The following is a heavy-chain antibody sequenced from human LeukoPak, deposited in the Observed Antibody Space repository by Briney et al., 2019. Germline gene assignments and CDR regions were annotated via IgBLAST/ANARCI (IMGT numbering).Heavy chain of an antibody. D-gene: IGHD2-15*01. Sequence: PSETLSLTCTVSGGSISSSSYYWGWIRQPPGKGLEWIGSIYYSGSTYYNPSLKGRVTISVDTSKNQFSLKLSSVTAADTAVYYCARVVVVAATFDYWGQGTLVTVSS. CDR3: ARVVVVAATFDY. CDR2: IYYSGST. CDR1: GGSISSSSYY. V-gene: IGHV4-39*07. J-gene: IGHJ4*02.